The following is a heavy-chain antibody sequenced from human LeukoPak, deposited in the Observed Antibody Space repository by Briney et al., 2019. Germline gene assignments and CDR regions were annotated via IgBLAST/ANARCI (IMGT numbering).Heavy chain of an antibody. Sequence: GGSLRLSCAASGFTFSSYAMNWFRQAPGKGLEWVSFISDSGGSTYYAESVKGRFTISRDNSKNTSYLQMSSLRAEDTAIYYCAKDASRRPSDYWGPGTLVTVSS. CDR1: GFTFSSYA. CDR3: AKDASRRPSDY. J-gene: IGHJ4*02. CDR2: ISDSGGST. D-gene: IGHD2-2*01. V-gene: IGHV3-23*01.